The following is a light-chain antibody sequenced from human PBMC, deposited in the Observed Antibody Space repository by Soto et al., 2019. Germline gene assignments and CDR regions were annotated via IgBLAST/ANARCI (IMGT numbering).Light chain of an antibody. J-gene: IGLJ1*01. CDR2: GTT. CDR1: SSNIGAGYD. V-gene: IGLV1-40*01. Sequence: QSVLTQTPSVSGSPVQRVTISCTGISSNIGAGYDVHWYQHLPGTAPKLLIYGTTNRPSGVPDRFSGSKSGISASLAITGLQAEDEADYYCHSYDSSLSASVFGAGTKVTVL. CDR3: HSYDSSLSASV.